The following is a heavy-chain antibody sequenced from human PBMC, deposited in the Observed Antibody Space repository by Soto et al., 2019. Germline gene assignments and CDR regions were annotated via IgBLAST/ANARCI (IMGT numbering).Heavy chain of an antibody. CDR1: GGTFSSYA. CDR2: IIPIFGTA. CDR3: ARDHNAGLGGPRYSFNY. J-gene: IGHJ4*02. V-gene: IGHV1-69*06. D-gene: IGHD2-21*01. Sequence: QVQLVQSGAEVKKPGSSVKVSCKASGGTFSSYAISWVRQAPGQGLGWMGGIIPIFGTANYAQKFQGRVTITADKSTSTAYMELSSLRSEDTAVYYCARDHNAGLGGPRYSFNYWGQGTLVTVSS.